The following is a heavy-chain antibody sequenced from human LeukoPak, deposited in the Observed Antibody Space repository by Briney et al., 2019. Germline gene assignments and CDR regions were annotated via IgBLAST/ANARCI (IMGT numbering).Heavy chain of an antibody. Sequence: PSETLSLTCTVSGGSINSGSYYWSWIRQPAGKGLEWIGRIYTSGSTNYNPSLKSRVTISVDTSKNQFSLKLNSVTAADTAVYYCASQPRNCSSTSCYAMIYYYYYMDVWGKGTTVTISS. D-gene: IGHD2-2*01. CDR1: GGSINSGSYY. J-gene: IGHJ6*03. CDR2: IYTSGST. V-gene: IGHV4-61*02. CDR3: ASQPRNCSSTSCYAMIYYYYYMDV.